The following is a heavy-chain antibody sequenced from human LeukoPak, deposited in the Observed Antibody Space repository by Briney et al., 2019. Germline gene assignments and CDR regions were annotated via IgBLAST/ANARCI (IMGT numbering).Heavy chain of an antibody. CDR3: ARDGGASTPFDS. CDR1: GFTFSING. Sequence: GGSLRLSCAASGFTFSINGMSWVRQAPGKGLEWVSDISGSGGSTYYADSVNGRFTISRDNAKNTLYLQMNSLRAEDTAVYYCARDGGASTPFDSWGQGTLVTVSS. J-gene: IGHJ4*02. CDR2: ISGSGGST. V-gene: IGHV3-23*01. D-gene: IGHD2-15*01.